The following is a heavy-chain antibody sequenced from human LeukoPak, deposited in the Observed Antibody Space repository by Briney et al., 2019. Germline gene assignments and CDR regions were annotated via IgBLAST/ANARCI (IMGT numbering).Heavy chain of an antibody. Sequence: GASVKVSCKASGYTFTSYGISWVRQAPGQGLEWMGWISAYNGNTNYAQKLQGRVTITTDESTSTAYMELSSLRSEDTAVYYCAMSLGPREKDYWGQGTLVTVSS. V-gene: IGHV1-18*01. CDR1: GYTFTSYG. CDR3: AMSLGPREKDY. J-gene: IGHJ4*02. CDR2: ISAYNGNT.